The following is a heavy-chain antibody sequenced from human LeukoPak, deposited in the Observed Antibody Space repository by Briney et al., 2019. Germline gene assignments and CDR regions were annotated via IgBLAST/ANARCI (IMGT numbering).Heavy chain of an antibody. Sequence: SVKVSCKASGGTFSSYAISWVRQAPGQGLEWMGGIIPIFGTANYAQKFQGRVTITTDESTSTAYMELSSLRPEDTAVYYCASIVGATIGAFDYWGQGTLVTVSS. J-gene: IGHJ4*02. CDR1: GGTFSSYA. CDR3: ASIVGATIGAFDY. D-gene: IGHD1-26*01. CDR2: IIPIFGTA. V-gene: IGHV1-69*05.